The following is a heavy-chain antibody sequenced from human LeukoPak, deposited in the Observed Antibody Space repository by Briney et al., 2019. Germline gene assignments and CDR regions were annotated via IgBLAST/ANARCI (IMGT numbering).Heavy chain of an antibody. CDR1: GFTFSSYG. V-gene: IGHV4-38-2*01. CDR2: IYYSGST. D-gene: IGHD3-10*01. Sequence: GSLRLSCAASGFTFSSYGMSWVRQAPGKGLEWIGSIYYSGSTYYNPSLKSRVTISVDTSKNQFSLKLSSVTAADTAVYYCARASSMVLWFGESPLDYWGQGTLVTVSS. J-gene: IGHJ4*02. CDR3: ARASSMVLWFGESPLDY.